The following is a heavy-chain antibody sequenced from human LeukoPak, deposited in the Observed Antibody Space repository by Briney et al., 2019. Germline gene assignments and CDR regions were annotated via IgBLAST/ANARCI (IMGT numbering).Heavy chain of an antibody. CDR1: GFTFSSYA. Sequence: GGSLRLSCAASGFTFSSYAMSWVRQAPGKGLEWVSAIIGSGGSTYYADSVKGRFTISRDNSKNTLYLQMNSLRAEDTAVYYCAKTSGSGSYIPYYFDYWGQGTLVSVSS. V-gene: IGHV3-23*01. CDR3: AKTSGSGSYIPYYFDY. D-gene: IGHD3-10*01. CDR2: IIGSGGST. J-gene: IGHJ4*02.